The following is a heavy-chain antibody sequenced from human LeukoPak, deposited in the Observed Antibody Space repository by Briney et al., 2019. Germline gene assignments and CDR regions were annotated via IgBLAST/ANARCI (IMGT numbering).Heavy chain of an antibody. V-gene: IGHV4-59*01. Sequence: PSETLSLTCTVSVGSISSYYWSWIRQPPGKGLEWIGYIYYSGSTNYNPSLKSRVTISVDTSKNQFSLKLSSVTAADTAVYYCARATLIAAAGNWFDPWGQGTLVTVSS. J-gene: IGHJ5*02. CDR1: VGSISSYY. CDR3: ARATLIAAAGNWFDP. CDR2: IYYSGST. D-gene: IGHD6-13*01.